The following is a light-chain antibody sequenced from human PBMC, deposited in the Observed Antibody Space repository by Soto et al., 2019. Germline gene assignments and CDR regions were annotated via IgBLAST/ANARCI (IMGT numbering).Light chain of an antibody. CDR1: QTISTF. CDR2: TTS. V-gene: IGKV1-39*01. Sequence: DIQMPQSPSSLSASVGDSVTITCRASQTISTFLNWYQQKPGEATKLLIYTTSSLQSGVPSRFSGSGSGTEFALIISSLQPEDFATFYCQQSYSTPLTFGGGPKVEIK. CDR3: QQSYSTPLT. J-gene: IGKJ4*01.